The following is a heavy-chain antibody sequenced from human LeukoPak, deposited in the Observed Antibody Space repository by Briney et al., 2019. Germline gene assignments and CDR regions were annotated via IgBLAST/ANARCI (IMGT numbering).Heavy chain of an antibody. Sequence: PGGSLRLSCAASGFTFSGSAMHWVRQASGKGLEWVGRIRSKANSYATAYAASVKGRFTISRDDSKNTAYLQMNSLKTEDTAVYYCTRLRYCSSTSCSDAFDIWGQGTMVTVSS. CDR3: TRLRYCSSTSCSDAFDI. V-gene: IGHV3-73*01. D-gene: IGHD2-2*01. CDR2: IRSKANSYAT. CDR1: GFTFSGSA. J-gene: IGHJ3*02.